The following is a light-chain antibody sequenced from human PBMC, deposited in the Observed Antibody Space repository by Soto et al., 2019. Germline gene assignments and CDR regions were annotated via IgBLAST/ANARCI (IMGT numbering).Light chain of an antibody. Sequence: ALTQPRSVSGSPGQAVTFSCTGTNSDVGGYDYVSWYQQLPGEAPKLIIYDVTKRPSGVPNRFSGSKSGNTASLTISGLQAEDEADYFCSSFAGSYTHVFGSGTKVTVL. CDR2: DVT. V-gene: IGLV2-11*01. CDR1: NSDVGGYDY. CDR3: SSFAGSYTHV. J-gene: IGLJ1*01.